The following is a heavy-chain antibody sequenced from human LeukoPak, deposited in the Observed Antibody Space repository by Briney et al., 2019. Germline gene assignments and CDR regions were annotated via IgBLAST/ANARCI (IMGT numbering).Heavy chain of an antibody. D-gene: IGHD2-15*01. CDR3: VRSGYCYGGTCHSGAFDI. CDR2: ISAYT. V-gene: IGHV1-18*01. J-gene: IGHJ3*02. CDR1: GYTFTSYG. Sequence: GASVKVSCKASGYTFTSYGISWVRQAPGQGLECMGWISAYTNFAQKLQGRITMTTDTSTSTAYMELRSLRSDDTAVYYCVRSGYCYGGTCHSGAFDIWGQGTVVTVSS.